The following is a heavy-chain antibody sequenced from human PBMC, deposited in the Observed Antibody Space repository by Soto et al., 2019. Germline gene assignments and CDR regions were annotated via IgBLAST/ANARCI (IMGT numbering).Heavy chain of an antibody. D-gene: IGHD3-16*02. J-gene: IGHJ6*02. CDR2: IWYDGSNK. CDR3: ARDNRYYYYCMDV. CDR1: GFTFSSYG. Sequence: QVQLVESGGGVVQPGRSLRLSCAASGFTFSSYGMHWVRQAPGKGLEWVAVIWYDGSNKYYADSVKGRFTISRDNSKNTLYLQMNSLSAEDTAVYYCARDNRYYYYCMDVWGQGTTVTVSS. V-gene: IGHV3-33*01.